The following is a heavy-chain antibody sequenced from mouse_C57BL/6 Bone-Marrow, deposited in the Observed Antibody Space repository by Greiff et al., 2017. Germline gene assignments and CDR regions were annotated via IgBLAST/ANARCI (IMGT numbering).Heavy chain of an antibody. CDR1: GFTFSSYA. D-gene: IGHD1-1*01. V-gene: IGHV5-4*01. CDR3: ARLLRWYFDV. Sequence: EVQGVESGGGLVKPGGSLKLSCAASGFTFSSYAMSWVRQTPEKRLEWVATISDGGSYTYYPDNVKGRFTISRDNAKNNLYLQMSHLKSEDTAMYYCARLLRWYFDVWGTGTTVTVSS. CDR2: ISDGGSYT. J-gene: IGHJ1*03.